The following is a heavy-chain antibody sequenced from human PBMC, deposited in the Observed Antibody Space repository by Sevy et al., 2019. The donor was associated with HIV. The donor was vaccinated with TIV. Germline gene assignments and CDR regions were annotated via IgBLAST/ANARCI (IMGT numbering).Heavy chain of an antibody. CDR3: ARRKKYYYDSSGYLGFMDV. CDR1: GYTFTSYG. Sequence: ASVKVSCKASGYTFTSYGISWVRQAPGQGLEWMGWISAYNGNTNYAQKLQGRVTMTTDTSTSKAYMELRSLRSDDTAVYYCARRKKYYYDSSGYLGFMDVWGQGTTVTVSS. CDR2: ISAYNGNT. J-gene: IGHJ6*02. V-gene: IGHV1-18*01. D-gene: IGHD3-22*01.